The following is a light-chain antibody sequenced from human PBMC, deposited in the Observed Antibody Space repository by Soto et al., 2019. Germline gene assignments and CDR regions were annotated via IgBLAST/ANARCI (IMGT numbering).Light chain of an antibody. J-gene: IGKJ1*01. V-gene: IGKV3-20*01. CDR3: HQYGTSPAT. CDR1: QSVNNNF. Sequence: EIVFTQSPGTLSLSPGERAALSCRASQSVNNNFLAWYQLKPGQAPRLLIYAASNRATGIPDRFSGSASGTDFTLTIRRLEPEDFAVYYCHQYGTSPATFGQGTKVDIK. CDR2: AAS.